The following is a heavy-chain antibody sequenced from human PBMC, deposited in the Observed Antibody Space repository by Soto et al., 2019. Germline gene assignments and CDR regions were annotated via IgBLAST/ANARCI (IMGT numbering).Heavy chain of an antibody. CDR1: GGSISSYS. J-gene: IGHJ6*02. CDR3: EAWSSYYTIDV. CDR2: MFTSGIT. V-gene: IGHV4-4*07. Sequence: SETLSLTCTVSGGSISSYSWSWIRQPAGKGLECIGRMFTSGITNYNPSLKSRVTMSLDTSKKQFTLKLTSVTAADTAVYYCEAWSSYYTIDVWGQGTTVTSP. D-gene: IGHD3-3*01.